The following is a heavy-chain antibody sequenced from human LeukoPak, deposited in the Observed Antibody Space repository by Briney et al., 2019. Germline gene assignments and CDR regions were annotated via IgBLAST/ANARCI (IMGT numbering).Heavy chain of an antibody. J-gene: IGHJ4*02. D-gene: IGHD3-22*01. CDR3: ARQRHYYDSSGYFDY. V-gene: IGHV4-4*07. Sequence: SETLSLTCTVSGGSISSYYWSWIRQPAGKGLEWIGRIYTSGSTNYNPSLKSRVTMSVDTSKNQFSLKLSSVTAADTAVYYCARQRHYYDSSGYFDYWGQGTLVTVSS. CDR1: GGSISSYY. CDR2: IYTSGST.